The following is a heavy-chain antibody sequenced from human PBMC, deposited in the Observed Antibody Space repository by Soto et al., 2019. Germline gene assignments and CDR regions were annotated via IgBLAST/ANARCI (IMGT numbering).Heavy chain of an antibody. V-gene: IGHV4-39*01. CDR2: IYYSGST. J-gene: IGHJ4*02. CDR3: ARQVRSSSWTTTVEYYFDY. D-gene: IGHD6-13*01. Sequence: PSETLSLTCTVSGGSISSSSYYWGWIRQPPGKGLEWIGSIYYSGSTYYNPSLKSRVTISVDTSKNQFSLKLSSVTAADTAVYYCARQVRSSSWTTTVEYYFDYWGQGTLVTAPQ. CDR1: GGSISSSSYY.